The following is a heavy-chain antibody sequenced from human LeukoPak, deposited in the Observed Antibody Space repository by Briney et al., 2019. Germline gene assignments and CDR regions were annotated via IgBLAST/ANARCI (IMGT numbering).Heavy chain of an antibody. CDR3: ARAPYYDSSGYVSFDP. CDR1: GYTFTSYG. CDR2: ISAYNGNT. J-gene: IGHJ5*02. D-gene: IGHD3-22*01. Sequence: GASVTVSCKASGYTFTSYGISWVRQAPGQGLEWMGWISAYNGNTNYAQKLQGRVTMTTDTSTSTAYMELRSLRSDDTAVYYCARAPYYDSSGYVSFDPWGQGTLVTVSS. V-gene: IGHV1-18*01.